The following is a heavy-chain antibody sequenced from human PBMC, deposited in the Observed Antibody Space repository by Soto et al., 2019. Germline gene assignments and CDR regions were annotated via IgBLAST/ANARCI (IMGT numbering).Heavy chain of an antibody. V-gene: IGHV3-7*03. D-gene: IGHD6-6*01. Sequence: VRLVESGGTLVQPGGSLRISCAASGLTFSGHWMTWVRQTPGKGPEWVANISPDGSDKSYVDSVKGRFTISRDNDKNSLSLQLDSVRSEDTAVYHCASRPAGNTYHAVFEFWCQGTLVTVSS. CDR3: ASRPAGNTYHAVFEF. CDR2: ISPDGSDK. J-gene: IGHJ4*02. CDR1: GLTFSGHW.